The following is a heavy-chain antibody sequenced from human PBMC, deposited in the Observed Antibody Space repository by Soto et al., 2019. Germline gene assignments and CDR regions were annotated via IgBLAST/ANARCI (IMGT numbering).Heavy chain of an antibody. V-gene: IGHV1-69*01. CDR1: GGTFSNNV. D-gene: IGHD3-22*01. Sequence: QVQLVQSGAEVKKPGSSVKVSCKASGGTFSNNVISWVRQAPGQGLEWMGGIIPLFVSANYAPKFQDRVTISADEFAYTVYMELTSLRSEDTAMYYCARHSDSSGYYFDFWGQGTLVTVSS. J-gene: IGHJ4*02. CDR2: IIPLFVSA. CDR3: ARHSDSSGYYFDF.